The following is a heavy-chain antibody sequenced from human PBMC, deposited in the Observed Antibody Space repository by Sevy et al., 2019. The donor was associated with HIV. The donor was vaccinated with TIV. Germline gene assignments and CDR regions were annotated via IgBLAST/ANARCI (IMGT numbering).Heavy chain of an antibody. CDR2: IWYDGTNK. J-gene: IGHJ4*02. CDR1: GFTFSGYG. D-gene: IGHD6-19*01. V-gene: IGHV3-33*01. CDR3: AREHIAVAGIGYYFDY. Sequence: LSLTCAASGFTFSGYGMHWVRQAPGKGLEWVAVIWYDGTNKYYTESVKGRFTISRDNSKNTLYLQMNSLRAEDTAVYYCAREHIAVAGIGYYFDYWGQGTLVTVSS.